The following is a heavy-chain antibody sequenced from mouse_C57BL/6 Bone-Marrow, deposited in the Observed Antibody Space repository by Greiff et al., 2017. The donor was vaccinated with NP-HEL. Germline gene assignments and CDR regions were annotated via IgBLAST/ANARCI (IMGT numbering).Heavy chain of an antibody. D-gene: IGHD1-1*01. V-gene: IGHV1-4*01. Sequence: QVQLKQSGAELARPGASVKMSCKASGYTFTSYTMHWVKQRPGQGLEWIGYINPSSGYTKYNQKFKDKATLTADKSSSTAYMQLSSLTSEDSAVYYCARFSGSSYGGAMDYWGQGTSVTVSS. CDR2: INPSSGYT. J-gene: IGHJ4*01. CDR1: GYTFTSYT. CDR3: ARFSGSSYGGAMDY.